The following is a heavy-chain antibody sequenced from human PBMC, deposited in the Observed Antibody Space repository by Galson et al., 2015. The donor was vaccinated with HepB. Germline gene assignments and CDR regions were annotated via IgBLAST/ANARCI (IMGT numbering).Heavy chain of an antibody. CDR1: GFTVSSNY. Sequence: SLRLSCAASGFTVSSNYMSWVRQAPGKGLEWVSVIYSGGSTYYADSVKGRFTISRDNSKNTLYLQMNSLGAEDTAVYYCARLALLGYADRAFDIWGQGTMVTVSS. CDR2: IYSGGST. J-gene: IGHJ3*02. CDR3: ARLALLGYADRAFDI. D-gene: IGHD2-21*01. V-gene: IGHV3-66*04.